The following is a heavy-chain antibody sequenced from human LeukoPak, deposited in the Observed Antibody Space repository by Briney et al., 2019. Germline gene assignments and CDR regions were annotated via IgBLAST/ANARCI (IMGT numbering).Heavy chain of an antibody. CDR2: IIPIFGTA. Sequence: SVKVSCKASGYTFTSYAISWVRQAPGQGLEWMGGIIPIFGTANYAQKFQGRVTITADESASTAYMELSSLRSEDTAVYYCAREVVGATNFDYWGQGTLVTVSS. CDR1: GYTFTSYA. CDR3: AREVVGATNFDY. D-gene: IGHD1-26*01. V-gene: IGHV1-69*13. J-gene: IGHJ4*02.